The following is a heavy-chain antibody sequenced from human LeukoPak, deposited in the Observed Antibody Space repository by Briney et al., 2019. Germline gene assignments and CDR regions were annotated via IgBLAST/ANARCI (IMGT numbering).Heavy chain of an antibody. D-gene: IGHD6-13*01. CDR1: GFTFSSYE. CDR2: ISSGGSTI. V-gene: IGHV3-48*03. J-gene: IGHJ4*02. CDR3: ARVRYSSTWSLDY. Sequence: PGGSLRLPCAASGFTFSSYEMNWVRQAPGKGLEWLSYISSGGSTIYYADSVKGRFTISRDNAKNSLYLQMNSLRAEDTAVYYCARVRYSSTWSLDYWGRGTLVTVSS.